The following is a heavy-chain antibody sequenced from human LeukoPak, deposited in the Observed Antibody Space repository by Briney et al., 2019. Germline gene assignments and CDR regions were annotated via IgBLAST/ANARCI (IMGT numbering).Heavy chain of an antibody. D-gene: IGHD1-26*01. CDR2: IIGSGGST. CDR1: GFTFSSYV. CDR3: AKHSLFGDSGNYYRAFDI. V-gene: IGHV3-23*01. J-gene: IGHJ3*02. Sequence: GGSLRLSCVPSGFTFSSYVMSWVRQAPGGWLEWVSAIIGSGGSTYYANSVKGRFTISRDNSKNTLCLQMNTLRDEDTAVYYCAKHSLFGDSGNYYRAFDIWGQGTMVTVSS.